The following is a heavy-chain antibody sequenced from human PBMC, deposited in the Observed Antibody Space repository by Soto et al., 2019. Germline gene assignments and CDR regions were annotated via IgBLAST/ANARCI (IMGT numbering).Heavy chain of an antibody. CDR2: ISSSSSTI. CDR1: GFTFSSYS. CDR3: ARREFTYYYYYMDV. Sequence: GGSLRLSCAASGFTFSSYSMNWVRQAPGKGQEWVSYISSSSSTIYYADSVKGRFTISRDNAKNSLYLQMNSLRAEDTAVYYCARREFTYYYYYMDVWGKGTTVTVSS. V-gene: IGHV3-48*01. J-gene: IGHJ6*03.